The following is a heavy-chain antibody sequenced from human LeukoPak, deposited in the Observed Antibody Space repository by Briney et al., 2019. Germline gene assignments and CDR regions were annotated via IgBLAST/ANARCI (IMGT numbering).Heavy chain of an antibody. CDR1: GFSFNNYA. CDR3: AKYAPPTTALTRFFDD. J-gene: IGHJ4*02. CDR2: IGGAGGDI. Sequence: GGSLRLSCAASGFSFNNYAMVRVRQTPGKGLEWVSVIGGAGGDIHYADSVKDRFSISRDNTKNTLYLQMNSLRAEDTAVYYCAKYAPPTTALTRFFDDWGQGTLVTVSS. D-gene: IGHD4-17*01. V-gene: IGHV3-23*01.